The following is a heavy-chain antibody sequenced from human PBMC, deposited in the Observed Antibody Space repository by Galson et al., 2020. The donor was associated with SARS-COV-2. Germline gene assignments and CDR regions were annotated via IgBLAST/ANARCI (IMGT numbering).Heavy chain of an antibody. J-gene: IGHJ5*02. Sequence: SVKVSCKASGGTLSSYAISWVRQAPGQGLEWMGGIIPILGIANYAQKFQGRVTITADKSTSTAYMELSSLRSEDTAVYYCAREYCSSTSCKTNNWFDPWGQGTLVTVSS. V-gene: IGHV1-69*10. D-gene: IGHD2-2*01. CDR3: AREYCSSTSCKTNNWFDP. CDR2: IIPILGIA. CDR1: GGTLSSYA.